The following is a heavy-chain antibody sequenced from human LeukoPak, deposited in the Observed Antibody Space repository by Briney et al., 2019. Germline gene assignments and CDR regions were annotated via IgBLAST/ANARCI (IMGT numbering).Heavy chain of an antibody. J-gene: IGHJ6*02. Sequence: SETLSLTCTVSGGSISSGGYYWSWIRQHAGKGLEWIGYIYYSGSTYYNPSLKSRVTISVDTSKNQFSLKLSSVTAADTAVYYCARALQQDYYYGIDVWGQGTTVTVSS. V-gene: IGHV4-31*03. CDR2: IYYSGST. CDR1: GGSISSGGYY. CDR3: ARALQQDYYYGIDV. D-gene: IGHD4-11*01.